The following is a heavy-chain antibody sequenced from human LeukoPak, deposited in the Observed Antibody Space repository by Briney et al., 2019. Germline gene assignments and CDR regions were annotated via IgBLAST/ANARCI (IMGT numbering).Heavy chain of an antibody. CDR1: GYSFTSYW. CDR3: ARERSSQGYFDF. Sequence: GESLKISCEGFGYSFTSYWIGWVRQMPGKDLEWMGIIYPANSNTHYSPSFQGQVTISADKSISTAYLQWSSLKASDTAMYYCARERSSQGYFDFWGQGTLVTVSS. CDR2: IYPANSNT. V-gene: IGHV5-51*01. D-gene: IGHD6-6*01. J-gene: IGHJ4*02.